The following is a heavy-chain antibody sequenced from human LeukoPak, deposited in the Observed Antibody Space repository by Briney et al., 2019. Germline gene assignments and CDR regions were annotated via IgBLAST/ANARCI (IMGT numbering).Heavy chain of an antibody. CDR2: ISSSKTYI. CDR3: VKGYSGYLRMYYFDY. V-gene: IGHV3-21*04. CDR1: GFTFSSYS. Sequence: PGGSLRLSCAASGFTFSSYSMSWVRQAPGKGLEWVSSISSSKTYIYYADSVKGRFTISRDNAKNSLYLQMSSLRTKDTALYYCVKGYSGYLRMYYFDYWGQGILVTVSS. D-gene: IGHD5-12*01. J-gene: IGHJ4*02.